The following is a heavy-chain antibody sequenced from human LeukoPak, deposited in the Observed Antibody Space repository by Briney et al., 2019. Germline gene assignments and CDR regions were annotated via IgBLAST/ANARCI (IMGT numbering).Heavy chain of an antibody. CDR3: RAAIPYYFDY. CDR1: GGTFSSYA. CDR2: IIPIFGTA. D-gene: IGHD2-2*01. Sequence: ASVKVSCKASGGTFSSYAISWVRQAPGQGLEWMGGIIPIFGTANYAQKFQGRVTITADESTSTAYMELSSLRSDDTAVYYCRAAIPYYFDYWGQGTLVTVSS. V-gene: IGHV1-69*13. J-gene: IGHJ4*02.